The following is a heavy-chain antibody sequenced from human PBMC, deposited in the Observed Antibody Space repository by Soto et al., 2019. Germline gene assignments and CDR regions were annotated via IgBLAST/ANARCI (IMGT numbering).Heavy chain of an antibody. CDR3: ARTRAGTGNYFDY. V-gene: IGHV3-66*01. J-gene: IGHJ4*02. CDR1: GFTVSSNY. D-gene: IGHD6-13*01. CDR2: IYKDGSI. Sequence: GGSLRLSCAASGFTVSSNYMNWVRQAPGKGLEWVSIIYKDGSIYYADSVKGRFTIPRDNSKSTLYLQMNSLRADDTAVYYCARTRAGTGNYFDYWGQGTLVTVSS.